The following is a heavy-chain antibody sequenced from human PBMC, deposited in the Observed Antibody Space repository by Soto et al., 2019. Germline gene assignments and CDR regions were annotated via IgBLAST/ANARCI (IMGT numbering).Heavy chain of an antibody. CDR1: GFTFSSYG. D-gene: IGHD3-10*01. CDR3: AKDGEYAFDI. V-gene: IGHV3-30*18. CDR2: ISYDGSNK. Sequence: QVQLVESGGGVVQPGRSLRLSCGASGFTFSSYGMHWVRQAPGKGLEWVAVISYDGSNKYYADSVKGRFTISRDNSKKTLYLQMNSLRAEDTAVYYCAKDGEYAFDIWGQGTMVTVSS. J-gene: IGHJ3*02.